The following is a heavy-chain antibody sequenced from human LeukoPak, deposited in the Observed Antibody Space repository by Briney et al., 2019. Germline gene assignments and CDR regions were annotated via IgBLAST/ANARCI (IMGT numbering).Heavy chain of an antibody. CDR2: IRGSGCST. CDR1: GFIFSSYA. D-gene: IGHD3-10*01. V-gene: IGHV3-23*01. CDR3: AKDQGRIRTDDAFDI. Sequence: AGSLTLTCPASGFIFSSYAMSWVRQPPGKGLEWVSAIRGSGCSTYYAASVKGRFTISKDNSKNTLYLQMNSLRAEDTAVYYCAKDQGRIRTDDAFDIWGQGRMVTVSS. J-gene: IGHJ3*02.